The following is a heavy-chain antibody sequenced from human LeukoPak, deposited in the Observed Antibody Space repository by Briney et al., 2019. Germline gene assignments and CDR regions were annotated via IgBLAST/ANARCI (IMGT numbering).Heavy chain of an antibody. CDR2: IYPGDSDT. J-gene: IGHJ6*03. CDR1: GYSFTTYW. CDR3: ARPGYCSSTSCPGPYYYYMDV. V-gene: IGHV5-51*01. D-gene: IGHD2-2*01. Sequence: GESLKISCKGSGYSFTTYWIGWVRQMPGKGLEWMGIIYPGDSDTRYSPSFQGQVTISADKSISTAYLQWSSLKASDTAMYYCARPGYCSSTSCPGPYYYYMDVWGKGTTVTVSS.